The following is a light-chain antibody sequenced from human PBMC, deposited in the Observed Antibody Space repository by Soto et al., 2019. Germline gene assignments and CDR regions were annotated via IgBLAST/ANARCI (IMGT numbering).Light chain of an antibody. CDR3: QQYGSSPLT. V-gene: IGKV3-20*01. J-gene: IGKJ4*01. Sequence: EIVLTQSPGTLSLSVGERATLSCRASQSVSGYLAWYQQTPGQAPRLLIYDASNRATGIPDRFSGSGSGTDFHLPLNSLAPEDFTVDYCQQYGSSPLTFGGGTTVDIK. CDR2: DAS. CDR1: QSVSGY.